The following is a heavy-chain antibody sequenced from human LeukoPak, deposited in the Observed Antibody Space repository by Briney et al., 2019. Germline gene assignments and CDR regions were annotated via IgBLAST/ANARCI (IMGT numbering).Heavy chain of an antibody. Sequence: PSETLSLTCTVSGGSISSYYWSWIRQPPGKGLEWIGYIYYSGSTNYNPSLKSRVTISVDTSKNHFSLKLSSVTAADTAVYYCARKNPAYCGGDCYSYAFDIWGQGTMVTVSS. CDR3: ARKNPAYCGGDCYSYAFDI. D-gene: IGHD2-21*01. V-gene: IGHV4-59*01. CDR1: GGSISSYY. J-gene: IGHJ3*02. CDR2: IYYSGST.